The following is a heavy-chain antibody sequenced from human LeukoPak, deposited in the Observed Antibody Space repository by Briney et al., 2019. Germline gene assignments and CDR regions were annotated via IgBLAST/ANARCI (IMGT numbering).Heavy chain of an antibody. D-gene: IGHD2-2*01. CDR1: GGSISSGDYY. Sequence: PSETLSLTCTVSGGSISSGDYYWSWIRQSPGKGLEWIGYIYYSGSTYYNPTLKSRVTISVDTSKNQFSLKLSSVTAADTAVYYCARSVGYCSSTSCYYFETSTDNNWFDPWGQGTLVTVSS. V-gene: IGHV4-30-4*01. J-gene: IGHJ5*02. CDR2: IYYSGST. CDR3: ARSVGYCSSTSCYYFETSTDNNWFDP.